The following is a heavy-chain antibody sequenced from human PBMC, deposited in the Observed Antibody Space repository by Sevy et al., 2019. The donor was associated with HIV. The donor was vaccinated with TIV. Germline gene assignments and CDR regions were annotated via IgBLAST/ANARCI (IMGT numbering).Heavy chain of an antibody. J-gene: IGHJ5*02. CDR3: ATSPGGTKHFNP. CDR2: INPGNGNT. V-gene: IGHV1-3*01. CDR1: GFTFTYYT. Sequence: ASLKVSCRPSGFTFTYYTIHWVRQAPGQRLEWMGWINPGNGNTRYSQKFQGRVSITTDTSATTSYMALSSLRPEDTAVYYCATSPGGTKHFNPWGQGTRVTVSS. D-gene: IGHD2-15*01.